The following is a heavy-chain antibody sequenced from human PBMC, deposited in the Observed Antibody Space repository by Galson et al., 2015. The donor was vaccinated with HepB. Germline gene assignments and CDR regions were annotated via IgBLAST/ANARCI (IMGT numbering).Heavy chain of an antibody. D-gene: IGHD2-2*01. J-gene: IGHJ4*02. Sequence: PALVKPTQTLTLTCTFSGFSLSTSGVGVGWIRQPPGKALEWLALIYWNDDKRYSPSLKSRLTITKDTSKNQVVLTMTNMDPVDTATYYCALVCSSTSCYGFDYWGQGTLVTVSS. CDR1: GFSLSTSGVG. CDR2: IYWNDDK. V-gene: IGHV2-5*01. CDR3: ALVCSSTSCYGFDY.